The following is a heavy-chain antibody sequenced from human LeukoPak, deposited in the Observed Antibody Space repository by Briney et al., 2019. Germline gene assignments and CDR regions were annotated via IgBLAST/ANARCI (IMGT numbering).Heavy chain of an antibody. D-gene: IGHD2-2*01. CDR3: ARGPPRSIVVVPAAPAGFDY. V-gene: IGHV1-2*02. J-gene: IGHJ4*02. Sequence: ASVKVSCKASGYTFTGYYMHWVRQAPGQGLEWMGWINPNSGGTNYAQKFQGRVIMTRDTSISTAYMELSRLRSDDTAVYYCARGPPRSIVVVPAAPAGFDYWGQGTLVTVSS. CDR2: INPNSGGT. CDR1: GYTFTGYY.